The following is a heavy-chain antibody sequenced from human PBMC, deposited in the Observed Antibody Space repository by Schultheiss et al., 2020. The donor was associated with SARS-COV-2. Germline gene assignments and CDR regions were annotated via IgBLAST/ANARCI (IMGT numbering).Heavy chain of an antibody. V-gene: IGHV3-21*01. J-gene: IGHJ3*02. CDR1: GSAFSSYG. CDR3: ARVERYCSSTSCRAFDI. CDR2: ISSSSSYI. Sequence: GGSLRLSCAASGSAFSSYGMNWVRQAPGKGLEWVSSISSSSSYIYYADSVKGRFTISRDNAKNSLYLQMNSLRAEDTAVYYCARVERYCSSTSCRAFDIWGQGTMVTVSS. D-gene: IGHD2-2*01.